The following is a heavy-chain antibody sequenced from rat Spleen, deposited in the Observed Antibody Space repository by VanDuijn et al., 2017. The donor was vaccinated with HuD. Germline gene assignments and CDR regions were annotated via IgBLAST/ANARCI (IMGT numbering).Heavy chain of an antibody. J-gene: IGHJ2*01. V-gene: IGHV3-3*01. CDR2: INSAGST. Sequence: EVQLQESGPGLVKPSQSLSLTCSVTSYSITSSYGWNWIRKFPGNKLEWMGYINSAGSTNYNPSLKSRISITRDTSKNQFFLQVNSVTTEDTATYYCARFPIYYYSALFDYWGKGVMVTVSS. CDR3: ARFPIYYYSALFDY. D-gene: IGHD1-1*01. CDR1: SYSITSSYG.